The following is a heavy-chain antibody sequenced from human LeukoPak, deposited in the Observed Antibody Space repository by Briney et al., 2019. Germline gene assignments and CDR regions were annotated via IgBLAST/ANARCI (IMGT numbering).Heavy chain of an antibody. CDR1: GFTFYYYA. D-gene: IGHD6-19*01. CDR3: ARNEWLPRDNWFDP. V-gene: IGHV3-9*01. Sequence: SLRLSCAASGFTFYYYAMHWVRQAPGKGREGVSNISWNSVTIDYADSVKGRFTISRDNAKNSLYLQMNSLRAEDTAVYYCARNEWLPRDNWFDPWGQGTLVTVSS. CDR2: ISWNSVTI. J-gene: IGHJ5*02.